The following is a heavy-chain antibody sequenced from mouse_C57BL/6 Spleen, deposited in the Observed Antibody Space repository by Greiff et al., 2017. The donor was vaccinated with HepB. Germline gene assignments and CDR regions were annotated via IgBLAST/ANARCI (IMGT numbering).Heavy chain of an antibody. CDR2: IDPENGDT. Sequence: EVQLQESGAELVRPGASVKLSCTASGFNIKDDYMHWVKQRPEQGLEWIGWIDPENGDTEYASKFQGKATITADTSSNTAYLQLSSLTSEDTAVYYCTTNAMDYWGQGTSVTVSS. CDR3: TTNAMDY. CDR1: GFNIKDDY. J-gene: IGHJ4*01. V-gene: IGHV14-4*01.